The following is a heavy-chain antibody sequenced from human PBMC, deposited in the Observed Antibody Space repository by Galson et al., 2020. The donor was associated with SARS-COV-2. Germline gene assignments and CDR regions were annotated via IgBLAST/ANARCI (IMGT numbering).Heavy chain of an antibody. J-gene: IGHJ6*03. CDR3: ARESPVLVVGYYYMDV. V-gene: IGHV4-4*02. D-gene: IGHD2-8*02. CDR2: IYHSGST. Sequence: SETLSLTCAVSGGSISSSNWWSWVRQPPGKGLEWIGEIYHSGSTNYNPSLKSRVTISVDKSKNQFSLKLSSVTAADTAVYYCARESPVLVVGYYYMDVWGKGTTVTVSS. CDR1: GGSISSSNW.